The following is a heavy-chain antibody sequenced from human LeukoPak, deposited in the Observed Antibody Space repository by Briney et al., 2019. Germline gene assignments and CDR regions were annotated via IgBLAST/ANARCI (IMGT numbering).Heavy chain of an antibody. CDR1: GGSISSYY. CDR2: IYYSGST. V-gene: IGHV4-59*01. J-gene: IGHJ4*02. Sequence: PSETLSLTCTVSGGSISSYYWSWIRQPLGKGLEWIGYIYYSGSTNYNPSLKSRVTISVDTSKNQFSLKLSPVTAADTAVYYCARDTAVAGLDYWGQGTLVTVSS. CDR3: ARDTAVAGLDY. D-gene: IGHD6-19*01.